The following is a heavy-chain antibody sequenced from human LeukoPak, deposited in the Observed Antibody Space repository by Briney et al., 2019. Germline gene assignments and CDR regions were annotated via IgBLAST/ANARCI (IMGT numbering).Heavy chain of an antibody. J-gene: IGHJ4*02. D-gene: IGHD2-2*01. Sequence: SETLSLTCAVYGGSFSGYYWSWIRQPPGKGLEWIGEINHSGSTNYNPSLKSRVTISVDTSKNQFSLKLSSVTAADTAVYYCARGSGVPAATFDYWGQGPLVTVSS. CDR2: INHSGST. CDR3: ARGSGVPAATFDY. CDR1: GGSFSGYY. V-gene: IGHV4-34*01.